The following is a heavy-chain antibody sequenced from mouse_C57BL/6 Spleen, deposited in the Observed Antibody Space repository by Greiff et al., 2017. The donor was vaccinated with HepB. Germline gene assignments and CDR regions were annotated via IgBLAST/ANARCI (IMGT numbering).Heavy chain of an antibody. CDR3: TQRPGGFAY. CDR2: IRPKANNHAT. Sequence: EVKLQESGGGLVQPGGSMKLSCAASGFTFSDAWMDWVRQSPAKGLEWVAEIRPKANNHATYYAESVKGRFTISRDDSKSSVYLQRNSLRAEDTGMDDGTQRPGGFAYWGQGTLVTVSA. V-gene: IGHV6-6*01. J-gene: IGHJ3*01. CDR1: GFTFSDAW.